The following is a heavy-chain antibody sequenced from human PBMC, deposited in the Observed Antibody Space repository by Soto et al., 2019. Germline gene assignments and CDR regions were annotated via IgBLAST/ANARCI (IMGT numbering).Heavy chain of an antibody. V-gene: IGHV1-69*12. CDR2: IIAICGTA. D-gene: IGHD3-16*02. CDR1: GGTFSSYA. CDR3: ARATFGGVIPMLGYYYGMDV. J-gene: IGHJ6*02. Sequence: QVQLVQSGAEVKKPGSSVKVSCKASGGTFSSYAISWVRQAPGQGLEWMGGIIAICGTANYAQKFQGRVTITADESTSTAYMELSSLRSEDTAVYYCARATFGGVIPMLGYYYGMDVWGQGTTVTVSS.